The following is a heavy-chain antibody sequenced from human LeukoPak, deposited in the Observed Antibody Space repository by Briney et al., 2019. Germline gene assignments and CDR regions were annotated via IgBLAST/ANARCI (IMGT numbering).Heavy chain of an antibody. J-gene: IGHJ4*02. Sequence: GGSLRLSCVASGFTFSDYWMHWVRQVPGKGLVWVSRINDDGSATFYADSVKGRFTISRDNAKNTLFLQINSLRAEDTAVYYCAREILAPGKTHDYWGQGTLVTVSS. CDR2: INDDGSAT. CDR3: AREILAPGKTHDY. V-gene: IGHV3-74*01. CDR1: GFTFSDYW.